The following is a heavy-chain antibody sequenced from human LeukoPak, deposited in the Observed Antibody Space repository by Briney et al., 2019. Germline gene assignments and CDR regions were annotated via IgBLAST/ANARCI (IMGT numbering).Heavy chain of an antibody. CDR2: IIPILGIA. J-gene: IGHJ6*02. CDR3: ARLDDFWSGYPTGYYGMDV. CDR1: GGTFSSYA. Sequence: SVKVSCKASGGTFSSYAISWVRQAPGQGLEWMGGIIPILGIANYAQKFQGRVTITADKSTSTAYMELSSLRSEDTAVYYCARLDDFWSGYPTGYYGMDVWGQGTTVTVSS. V-gene: IGHV1-69*10. D-gene: IGHD3-3*01.